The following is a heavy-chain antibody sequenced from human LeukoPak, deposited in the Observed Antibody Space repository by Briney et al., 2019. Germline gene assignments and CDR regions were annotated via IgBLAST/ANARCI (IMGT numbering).Heavy chain of an antibody. Sequence: PGGSLRLSCAASGFTFSSYSMNWVRQAPGKGLEWVSSISSSSSYIYYADSVKGRFTISRDNAKNSLYLQMNSLRAEDTAVYYCARDQLDIVVVPAAMGGQGTLVTVSS. D-gene: IGHD2-2*03. CDR1: GFTFSSYS. V-gene: IGHV3-21*01. J-gene: IGHJ4*02. CDR3: ARDQLDIVVVPAAM. CDR2: ISSSSSYI.